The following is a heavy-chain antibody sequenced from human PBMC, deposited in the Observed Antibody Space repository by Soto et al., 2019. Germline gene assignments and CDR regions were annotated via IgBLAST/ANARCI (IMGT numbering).Heavy chain of an antibody. CDR3: AKYQPMTQPRPYFDY. CDR1: GFTFSSYA. CDR2: ISSSGGST. Sequence: EVQLLKSGGDLLQAGGSLRLSCAASGFTFSSYAMSWVRQAPGKGLGWVSAISSSGGSTFYADSVKGRFTISRDNSRNTLYLQMNSLRAEDTAIYYCAKYQPMTQPRPYFDYWGQGTLVTVSS. V-gene: IGHV3-23*01. J-gene: IGHJ4*02. D-gene: IGHD3-22*01.